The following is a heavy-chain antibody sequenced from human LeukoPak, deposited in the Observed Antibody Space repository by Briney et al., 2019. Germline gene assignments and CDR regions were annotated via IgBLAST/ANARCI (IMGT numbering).Heavy chain of an antibody. CDR1: GYTFTSYY. CDR2: INPSGGST. V-gene: IGHV1-46*01. CDR3: ARRLGDGDYVYYFDY. J-gene: IGHJ4*02. D-gene: IGHD4-17*01. Sequence: GASVKVSCKASGYTFTSYYMHWVRQAPGQGLEWMGIINPSGGSTSYAQKFQGRVTMTRDTSTSTVYMELSSLRSEDTAVYYCARRLGDGDYVYYFDYWGQGTLVTVSS.